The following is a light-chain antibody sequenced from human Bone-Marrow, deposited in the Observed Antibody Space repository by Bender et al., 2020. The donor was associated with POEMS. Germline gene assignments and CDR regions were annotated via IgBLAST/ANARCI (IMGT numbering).Light chain of an antibody. CDR2: EVS. CDR1: SSDVGGHNY. CDR3: SSYTRRGTLV. Sequence: QSALTQPASVSGSPGQSVTISCSGTSSDVGGHNYVSWYQQHPGKAPKLMIHEVSKRPSGVPDRFSGSKSGNTASLTISGLQPEDAADYYCSSYTRRGTLVFGGGTKLTVL. V-gene: IGLV2-14*01. J-gene: IGLJ3*02.